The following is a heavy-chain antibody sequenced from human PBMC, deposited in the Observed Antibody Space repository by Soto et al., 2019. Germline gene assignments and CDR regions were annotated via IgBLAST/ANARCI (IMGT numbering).Heavy chain of an antibody. J-gene: IGHJ4*02. CDR1: GGSFSNYG. D-gene: IGHD3-22*01. V-gene: IGHV1-69*01. CDR3: ARDGPLYDSSAYYYLY. Sequence: QVQLVQSVAEVKKPGSSVKVSCKASGGSFSNYGVNWVRQAPGQGLEWMGGIIPIFGTAKYAQKFQGRVTINADDSTRTAYMELSSLRSEDTAVYYCARDGPLYDSSAYYYLYWGQGTLVTVSS. CDR2: IIPIFGTA.